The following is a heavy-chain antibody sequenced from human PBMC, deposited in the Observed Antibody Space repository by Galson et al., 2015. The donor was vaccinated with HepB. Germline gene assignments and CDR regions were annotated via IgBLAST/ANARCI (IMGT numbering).Heavy chain of an antibody. CDR1: GFTFSNYA. CDR2: ISGSGRST. D-gene: IGHD3-10*01. J-gene: IGHJ6*02. V-gene: IGHV3-23*01. Sequence: LRLSCAASGFTFSNYAMNWVRQAPGKGLEWVSAISGSGRSTYYAASVKGRFTISRDNSKNTLYLQMNSLRAEDTALYYCARTYDSGSYFAYYYYGMDVWGQGTTVTVSS. CDR3: ARTYDSGSYFAYYYYGMDV.